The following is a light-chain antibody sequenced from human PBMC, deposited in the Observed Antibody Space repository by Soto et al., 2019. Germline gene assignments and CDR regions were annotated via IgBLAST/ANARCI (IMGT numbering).Light chain of an antibody. J-gene: IGKJ1*01. CDR1: QGISTY. V-gene: IGKV1-39*01. CDR2: AAS. CDR3: QQSYSSTWT. Sequence: DIQMTQSPSSLSASVGVRVTITCRASQGISTYLNWYQKKPGKAPKLLIYAASSLQSGVPSRFSGSGSETDFTLTISSLQPEDFATYSCQQSYSSTWTPGQGTKVDSK.